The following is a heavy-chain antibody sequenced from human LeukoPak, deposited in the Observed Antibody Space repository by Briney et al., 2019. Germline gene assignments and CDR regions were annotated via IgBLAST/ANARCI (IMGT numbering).Heavy chain of an antibody. Sequence: SVKVSCKASGGTFSSYAISWVRQAPGQGLEWMGGIIPIFGTANYAQKFQGRVTITADESTSTVYMELSSLRSEDTAVYYCARFAVHRRITVAGQFGLDYWGQGTLVSLSS. D-gene: IGHD6-19*01. CDR3: ARFAVHRRITVAGQFGLDY. V-gene: IGHV1-69*13. CDR1: GGTFSSYA. CDR2: IIPIFGTA. J-gene: IGHJ4*02.